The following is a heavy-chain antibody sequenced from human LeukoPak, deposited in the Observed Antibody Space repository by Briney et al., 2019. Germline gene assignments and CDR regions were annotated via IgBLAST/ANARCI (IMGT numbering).Heavy chain of an antibody. D-gene: IGHD2-15*01. CDR1: GFTFSSYS. CDR3: ARLDCSGGSCYDVWDNWFDP. V-gene: IGHV3-21*01. J-gene: IGHJ5*02. Sequence: PGGSLRLSCAASGFTFSSYSMNSVRQSPGKGLEWVSSISSSSSSIYYADSVKGRFTISRDNAKNSLYLQMNSLRAEDTAVYYCARLDCSGGSCYDVWDNWFDPWGQGTLVTVSS. CDR2: ISSSSSSI.